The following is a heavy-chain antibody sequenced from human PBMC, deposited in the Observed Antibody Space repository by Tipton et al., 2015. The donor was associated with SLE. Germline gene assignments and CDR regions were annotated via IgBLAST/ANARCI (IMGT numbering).Heavy chain of an antibody. CDR3: AREKVAADGAIDV. D-gene: IGHD6-13*01. V-gene: IGHV4-61*02. CDR1: GASIKSGSYF. J-gene: IGHJ3*01. Sequence: TLSLTCTVSGASIKSGSYFWTWIRQPAGKGLEWIGRMFSSGDTNYNPPLKSRLTMSVDTSKNQFSLTVNSVTAADTAVYYCAREKVAADGAIDVWGQGTMVTVSS. CDR2: MFSSGDT.